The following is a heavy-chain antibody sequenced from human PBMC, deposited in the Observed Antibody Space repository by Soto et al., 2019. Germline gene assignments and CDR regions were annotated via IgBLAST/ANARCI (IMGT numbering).Heavy chain of an antibody. CDR1: GFIFNSAW. CDR2: ILSKGSGGTT. Sequence: EVQLVESGGDLVKPGGSLRLSCAASGFIFNSAWMSWVRQAPGKGLDWVGRILSKGSGGTTQYAASVKGRFSISRDDSTNTLFLQMNSLSTEDRAVYYCAADVPGEEASLDYCGQGPLVTVSS. J-gene: IGHJ4*02. CDR3: AADVPGEEASLDY. V-gene: IGHV3-15*01. D-gene: IGHD2-2*01.